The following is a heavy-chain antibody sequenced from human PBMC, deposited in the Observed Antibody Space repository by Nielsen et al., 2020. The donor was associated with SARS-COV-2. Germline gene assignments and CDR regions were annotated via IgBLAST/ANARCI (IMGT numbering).Heavy chain of an antibody. Sequence: SETLSLTCAVYGGSFGGYYWSWIRQPPGKGLEWIGEVNYRGGTNYNPSLKSRVTISVDTSKNQFSLKLSSVTAADTAVYYCARGPDYGDYNYYYYMDVWGKGTTVTVSS. CDR3: ARGPDYGDYNYYYYMDV. CDR2: VNYRGGT. D-gene: IGHD4-17*01. V-gene: IGHV4-34*01. J-gene: IGHJ6*03. CDR1: GGSFGGYY.